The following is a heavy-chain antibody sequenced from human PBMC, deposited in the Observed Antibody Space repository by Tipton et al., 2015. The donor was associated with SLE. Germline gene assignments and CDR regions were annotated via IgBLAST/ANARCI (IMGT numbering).Heavy chain of an antibody. CDR3: VKGGIAVAVGRYFDY. CDR1: GFTFSSYS. CDR2: ISSSSSYI. Sequence: SLRLSCAASGFTFSSYSMNWVRQAPGKGLEWVSSISSSSSYIYYADSVKGRFTISRDNSKNTLYLQMSSLRAEDTAVYYCVKGGIAVAVGRYFDYWGQGTLVTVSS. J-gene: IGHJ4*02. V-gene: IGHV3-21*01. D-gene: IGHD6-19*01.